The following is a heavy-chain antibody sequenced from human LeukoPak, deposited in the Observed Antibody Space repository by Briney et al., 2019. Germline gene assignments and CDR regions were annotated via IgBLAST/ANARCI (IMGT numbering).Heavy chain of an antibody. CDR1: GGSIISDGHY. CDR2: IYHSGST. CDR3: AGALTRNWFDP. J-gene: IGHJ5*02. D-gene: IGHD3-9*01. V-gene: IGHV4-31*03. Sequence: SETLSLTCTVSGGSIISDGHYWTWIRQHPGKGLELIGFIYHSGSTYPNPSLKSRVDISMDTSKNQFSLTLTSVTAADTAIYFCAGALTRNWFDPWGQGTRVTVSS.